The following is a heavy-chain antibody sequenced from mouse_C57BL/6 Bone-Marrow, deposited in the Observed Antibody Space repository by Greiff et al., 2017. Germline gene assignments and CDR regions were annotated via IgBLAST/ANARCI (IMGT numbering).Heavy chain of an antibody. D-gene: IGHD4-1*01. CDR1: GFNIKDDY. V-gene: IGHV14-4*01. CDR3: TTSWDWYFDV. CDR2: IDPENGDT. J-gene: IGHJ1*03. Sequence: VQLQQSGAELVRPGASVKLSCTASGFNIKDDYMHWVKQRPVQGLEWIGWIDPENGDTEYASKFQGKATITADTSSNTAYLQLSSLTSEDTAVYYCTTSWDWYFDVWGTGTTVTVSS.